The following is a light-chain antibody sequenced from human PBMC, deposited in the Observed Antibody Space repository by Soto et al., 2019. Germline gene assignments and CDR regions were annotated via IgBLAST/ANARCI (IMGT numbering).Light chain of an antibody. V-gene: IGKV3-11*01. CDR1: QSVSSY. Sequence: EIVLTQSPATLSLSPGERATLSCRASQSVSSYLAWYQQKPGQAPRLLIYDASNRATGIPARFSGSGSGTDFTLTISRLEPEDFVVYYCQQRSNSECIFGGGTKVEIK. CDR3: QQRSNSECI. J-gene: IGKJ4*01. CDR2: DAS.